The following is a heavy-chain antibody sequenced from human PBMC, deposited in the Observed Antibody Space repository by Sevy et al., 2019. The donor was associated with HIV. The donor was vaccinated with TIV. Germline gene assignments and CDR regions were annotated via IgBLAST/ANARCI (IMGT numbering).Heavy chain of an antibody. Sequence: GGSLRLSCAASGFTFDDYAMHWVRQAPGKGLEWVSLISWDGGSTYYADSVKGRFTISRDNSKNSLYLQMNSLRAEDTALYYCAKDGGNMVRGVTNYYYYYMDVWGKGTTVTVSS. V-gene: IGHV3-43D*04. D-gene: IGHD3-10*01. J-gene: IGHJ6*03. CDR1: GFTFDDYA. CDR2: ISWDGGST. CDR3: AKDGGNMVRGVTNYYYYYMDV.